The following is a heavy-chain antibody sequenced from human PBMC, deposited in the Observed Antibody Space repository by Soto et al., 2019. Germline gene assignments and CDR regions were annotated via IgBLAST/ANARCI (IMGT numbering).Heavy chain of an antibody. CDR3: ARESSSSWSYYGMDV. J-gene: IGHJ6*02. V-gene: IGHV3-33*01. Sequence: QVQLVESGGGVVQPGRSLRLSCAASGFTFSSYGMHWVRQAPGKGLEWVAVIWYDGSNKYYADSVKGRFTISRDNSKNTLYLQMNSLRAEDTAVYYCARESSSSWSYYGMDVWGQGTTVTVSS. CDR1: GFTFSSYG. D-gene: IGHD6-13*01. CDR2: IWYDGSNK.